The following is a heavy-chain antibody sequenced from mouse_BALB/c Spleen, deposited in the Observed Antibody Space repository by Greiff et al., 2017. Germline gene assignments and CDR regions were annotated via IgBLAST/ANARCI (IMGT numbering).Heavy chain of an antibody. CDR2: ILPGSGST. CDR3: ARSHPDRYDRAY. Sequence: QVQLKQSGAELMKPGASVKISCKATGYTFSSYWIEWVKQRPGHGLEWIGEILPGSGSTNYNEKFKGKATFTADTSSNTAYMQLSSLTSEDSAVYYCARSHPDRYDRAYWGQGTLVTVSA. V-gene: IGHV1-9*01. CDR1: GYTFSSYW. J-gene: IGHJ3*01. D-gene: IGHD2-14*01.